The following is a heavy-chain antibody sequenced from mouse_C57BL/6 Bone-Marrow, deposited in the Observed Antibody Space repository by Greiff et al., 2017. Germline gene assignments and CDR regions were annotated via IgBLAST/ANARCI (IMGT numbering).Heavy chain of an antibody. CDR2: ISDGGSYT. Sequence: EVQLVESGGGLVKPGGSLKLSCAASGFTFSSYAMSWVRQTPEKRLEWVATISDGGSYTYYPDNVKGRFTISRDNAKNNLYLQMSHLKSEDTAMYYCARGLRRLLFAYWGQGTLVTASA. J-gene: IGHJ3*01. D-gene: IGHD1-1*01. V-gene: IGHV5-4*01. CDR1: GFTFSSYA. CDR3: ARGLRRLLFAY.